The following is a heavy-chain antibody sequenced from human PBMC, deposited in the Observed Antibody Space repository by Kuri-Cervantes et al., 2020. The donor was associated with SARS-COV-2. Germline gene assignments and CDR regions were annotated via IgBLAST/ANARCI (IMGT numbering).Heavy chain of an antibody. D-gene: IGHD2-2*01. J-gene: IGHJ4*02. CDR2: IYYSGST. CDR3: AREDAVPAARPDY. V-gene: IGHV4-39*07. CDR1: GGSISSSNYY. Sequence: GSLRLSCTVSGGSISSSNYYWGWIRQPPGKGLEWIGSIYYSGSTYYNPSLKSRVTISVDTSKNQFSLKLSSVTAADTAVYYCAREDAVPAARPDYWGQGTLVTVSS.